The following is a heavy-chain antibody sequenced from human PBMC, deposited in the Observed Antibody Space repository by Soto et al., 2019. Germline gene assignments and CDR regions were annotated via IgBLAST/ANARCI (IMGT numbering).Heavy chain of an antibody. CDR1: GYTFTNYY. J-gene: IGHJ3*02. Sequence: ASVKVSCKTSGYTFTNYYIHWVRRAPGQGPEWMGWITPKSGATNSAQKFQGRVTMTRDTSISTAYMDLSRLTSDDTAVYYCARDRSYDSSGGALDIWGQGTMVTVSS. D-gene: IGHD3-22*01. V-gene: IGHV1-2*02. CDR2: ITPKSGAT. CDR3: ARDRSYDSSGGALDI.